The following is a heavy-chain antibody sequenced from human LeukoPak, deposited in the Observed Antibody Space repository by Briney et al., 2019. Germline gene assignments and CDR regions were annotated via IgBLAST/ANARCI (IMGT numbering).Heavy chain of an antibody. CDR2: IYYSGST. J-gene: IGHJ6*03. D-gene: IGHD3-22*01. CDR3: ARGYYDSSGYYRYYYYMDV. Sequence: SETLSLTCTVSGGSISSRSYYWGWIRQPPGKGLEWIGSIYYSGSTYYNPSLKSRVTISVDTSKNQFSLKLSSVTAADTAVYYCARGYYDSSGYYRYYYYMDVWGKGTTVTISS. V-gene: IGHV4-39*01. CDR1: GGSISSRSYY.